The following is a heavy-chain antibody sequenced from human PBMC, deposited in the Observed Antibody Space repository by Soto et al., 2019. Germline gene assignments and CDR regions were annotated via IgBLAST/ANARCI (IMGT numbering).Heavy chain of an antibody. CDR1: GFTFSSYA. Sequence: QVQLVESGGGVVQPGRSLRLSCAASGFTFSSYAMHWVRQAPGKGLEWVAVISYDGSNKYYADSVKGRFTISRDNSKNTLYLQMNSLRAEDTAVYYCARDLGGYSYGHFDYWGQGTLVTVSS. CDR3: ARDLGGYSYGHFDY. D-gene: IGHD5-18*01. J-gene: IGHJ4*02. V-gene: IGHV3-30-3*01. CDR2: ISYDGSNK.